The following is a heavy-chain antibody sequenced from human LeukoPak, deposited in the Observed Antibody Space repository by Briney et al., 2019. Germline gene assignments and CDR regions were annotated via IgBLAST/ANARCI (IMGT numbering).Heavy chain of an antibody. D-gene: IGHD4-17*01. V-gene: IGHV1-3*01. Sequence: ASVKVSCKASGYTFTSYAMHWVRQAPGQRLEWMGWINAGNGNTKYSQKFQGRVTITRDTSASTAYMELSSLRSEDTAVYYCARAEDYGDYAPYYYGMDVWGQGTTVTVSS. CDR3: ARAEDYGDYAPYYYGMDV. J-gene: IGHJ6*02. CDR2: INAGNGNT. CDR1: GYTFTSYA.